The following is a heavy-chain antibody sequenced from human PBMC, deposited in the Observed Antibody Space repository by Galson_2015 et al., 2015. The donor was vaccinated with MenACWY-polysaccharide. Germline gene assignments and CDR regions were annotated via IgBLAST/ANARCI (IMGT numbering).Heavy chain of an antibody. CDR3: TRNLDTLLTTRGGFDY. Sequence: CAISGDSVSSHSAVWNWIRQSPSRGLEWLGRTYCRSKCYNDYAVSVKSRITIKPDTSKNQFSLQLNSVTPEDTAVYYCTRNLDTLLTTRGGFDYWGQGTPVTASS. J-gene: IGHJ4*02. CDR2: TYCRSKCYN. D-gene: IGHD4-11*01. V-gene: IGHV6-1*01. CDR1: GDSVSSHSAV.